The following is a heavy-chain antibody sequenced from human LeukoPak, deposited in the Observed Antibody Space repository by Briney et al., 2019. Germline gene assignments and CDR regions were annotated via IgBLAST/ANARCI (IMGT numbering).Heavy chain of an antibody. V-gene: IGHV3-30*02. CDR2: IRYDGSSK. D-gene: IGHD5-18*01. Sequence: GRSLRLSCAASGFTFSSYDMHWARQAPGKGLEWVAFIRYDGSSKYYADSVKGRFTISRDNSKNTLYLQMNSLRAEDTAVYYCAKDIVYSCALWGQGTLVTVSS. CDR1: GFTFSSYD. J-gene: IGHJ4*02. CDR3: AKDIVYSCAL.